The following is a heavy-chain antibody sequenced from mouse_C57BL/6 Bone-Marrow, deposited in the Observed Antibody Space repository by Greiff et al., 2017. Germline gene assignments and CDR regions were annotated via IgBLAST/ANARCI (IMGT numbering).Heavy chain of an antibody. CDR2: IDPENGDT. D-gene: IGHD1-1*01. Sequence: EVQLQQSGAELVRPGASVKLSCTASGFNIKDDYMSWVKQRPEQGLEWIGWIDPENGDTEYASKFQGKATITTDTSSNSAYLQGMNLTDEDTYFYACTACATVEAKDYWGQGTTVTVSS. CDR3: TACATVEAKDY. V-gene: IGHV14-4*01. CDR1: GFNIKDDY. J-gene: IGHJ2*01.